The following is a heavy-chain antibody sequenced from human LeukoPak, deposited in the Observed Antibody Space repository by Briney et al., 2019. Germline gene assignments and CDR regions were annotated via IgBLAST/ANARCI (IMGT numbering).Heavy chain of an antibody. CDR1: GYSFTSYW. CDR2: IYPGDSDT. CDR3: ARLTPHLEWFYYFDY. Sequence: GESLKISCKGSGYSFTSYWTGWVRQMPGKGLEWMGIIYPGDSDTRYTPSFQGQVTISADKSISTAYLQWSSLKASDTAMYYCARLTPHLEWFYYFDYWGQGTLVTVSS. D-gene: IGHD3-3*01. J-gene: IGHJ4*02. V-gene: IGHV5-51*01.